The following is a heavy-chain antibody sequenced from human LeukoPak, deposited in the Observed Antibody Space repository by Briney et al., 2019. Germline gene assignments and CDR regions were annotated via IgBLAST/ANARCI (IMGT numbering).Heavy chain of an antibody. D-gene: IGHD3-16*01. Sequence: SETLSLTCTVSGGSISGNYYWGWVRQPPGKGLEWIGSIFYSGKSNYNPSLKNRVSVSVDTSKNQFFLKLTSVTVADTAVYFCARLGDVEVNGGTLDYWGRGTLITVSS. CDR1: GGSISGNYY. J-gene: IGHJ4*02. CDR3: ARLGDVEVNGGTLDY. CDR2: IFYSGKS. V-gene: IGHV4-39*01.